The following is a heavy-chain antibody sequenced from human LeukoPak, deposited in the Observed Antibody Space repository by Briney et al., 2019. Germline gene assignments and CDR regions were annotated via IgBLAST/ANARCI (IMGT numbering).Heavy chain of an antibody. CDR2: MNPNSGNT. CDR1: GYTFTSYD. CDR3: AREGPIVGATGLGY. V-gene: IGHV1-8*03. D-gene: IGHD1-26*01. J-gene: IGHJ4*02. Sequence: SVKVSCKASGYTFTSYDINWVRQATGQGLEWMGWMNPNSGNTGYAQKFQGRVTITRNTSISTAYMELSSLRSEDTAVYYCAREGPIVGATGLGYWGQGTLVTVSS.